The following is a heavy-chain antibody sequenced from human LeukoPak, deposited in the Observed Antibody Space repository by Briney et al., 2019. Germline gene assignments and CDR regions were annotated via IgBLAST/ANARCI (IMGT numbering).Heavy chain of an antibody. CDR2: INAGNGNT. Sequence: ASVKVSCKASGYTFTSYAMHWVRQAPGQRLEWMGWINAGNGNTKYSQKFQGRVTITRDTSASTAYMELSSLRSEDTAVYYCARWGATYYYDSSGYPYFDYWGQGTLVTVSS. D-gene: IGHD3-22*01. CDR3: ARWGATYYYDSSGYPYFDY. J-gene: IGHJ4*02. CDR1: GYTFTSYA. V-gene: IGHV1-3*01.